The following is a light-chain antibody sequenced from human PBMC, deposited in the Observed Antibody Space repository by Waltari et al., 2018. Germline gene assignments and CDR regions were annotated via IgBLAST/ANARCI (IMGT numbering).Light chain of an antibody. CDR2: RET. J-gene: IGLJ2*01. CDR3: QAGDGSTVV. Sequence: SYELTQPPSVSVSPGQTASISCSGDNLGDQYASWYQQKPGQSPVLVIYRETMRPSGSPERFSGSNSGNTATLTISATQPLDEADYFCQAGDGSTVVFGGGTKLTVL. CDR1: NLGDQY. V-gene: IGLV3-1*01.